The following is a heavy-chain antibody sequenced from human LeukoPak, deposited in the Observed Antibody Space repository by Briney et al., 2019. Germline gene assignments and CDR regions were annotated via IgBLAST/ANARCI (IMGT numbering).Heavy chain of an antibody. Sequence: SETLSLTCAVYGGSFSGYYWSWIRQPPGKGLEWIGEINHSGSTNYNPSLKSRVTISVDTSKNQFSLKLSSVTAADTAVYYCAISYYGSGSYYTRRPYYYGMDVWGQGTTVTVSS. CDR2: INHSGST. D-gene: IGHD3-10*01. J-gene: IGHJ6*02. CDR3: AISYYGSGSYYTRRPYYYGMDV. V-gene: IGHV4-34*01. CDR1: GGSFSGYY.